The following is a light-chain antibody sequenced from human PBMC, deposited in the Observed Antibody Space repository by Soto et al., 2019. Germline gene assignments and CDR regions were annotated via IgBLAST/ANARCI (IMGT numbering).Light chain of an antibody. Sequence: LTQPASVSGSPGQSITISCTGTSSDVGGYNYVSWYQQHPGKAPKLMIYEVSNRPSGVSNRFSGSKSGNTTSLTISGLQAEDEADYYCSSYTSSSTLGYVFGTGTKVTVL. J-gene: IGLJ1*01. CDR2: EVS. CDR3: SSYTSSSTLGYV. CDR1: SSDVGGYNY. V-gene: IGLV2-14*01.